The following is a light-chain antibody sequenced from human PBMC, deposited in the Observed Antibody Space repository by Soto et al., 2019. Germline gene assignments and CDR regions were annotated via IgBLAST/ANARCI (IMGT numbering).Light chain of an antibody. J-gene: IGLJ1*01. CDR2: EVN. CDR1: SSDVGAYNF. Sequence: QSALTQPPSASGSPGQSVTISCTGSSSDVGAYNFVTWYQQHPGKAPKVMLYEVNKRPSGVPDRFSGSKSGNTASLTVSGLQAEDEADYHCSSHAGTSSVFVSGTKVTVL. V-gene: IGLV2-8*01. CDR3: SSHAGTSSV.